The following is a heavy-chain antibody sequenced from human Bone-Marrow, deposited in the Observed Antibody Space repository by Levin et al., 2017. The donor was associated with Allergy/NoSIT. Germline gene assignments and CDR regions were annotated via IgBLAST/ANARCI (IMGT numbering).Heavy chain of an antibody. CDR3: ARDREPAAIAFDY. J-gene: IGHJ4*02. D-gene: IGHD2-2*02. CDR1: GFTFSSYS. CDR2: ISSSSSTI. V-gene: IGHV3-48*02. Sequence: LSLTCAASGFTFSSYSMNWVRQAPGKGLEWVSYISSSSSTIYYADSVKGRFTISRDNAKNSLYLQMNSLRDEDTAVYYCARDREPAAIAFDYWGQGTLVTVSS.